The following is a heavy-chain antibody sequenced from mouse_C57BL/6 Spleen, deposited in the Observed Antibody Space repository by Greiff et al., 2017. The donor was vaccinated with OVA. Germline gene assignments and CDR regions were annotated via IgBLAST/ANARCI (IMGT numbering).Heavy chain of an antibody. Sequence: QVQLQQPGAELVKPGASVKLSCKASGYTFTSYWMQWVKQRPGQGLEWIGEIDPSDSYTNYNQKFKGKATLTVDTSSSTAYMQLSSLTSEDSAVYYCARHYGHHAYFDYWGQGTTLTVSS. D-gene: IGHD1-1*02. V-gene: IGHV1-50*01. CDR1: GYTFTSYW. CDR3: ARHYGHHAYFDY. CDR2: IDPSDSYT. J-gene: IGHJ2*01.